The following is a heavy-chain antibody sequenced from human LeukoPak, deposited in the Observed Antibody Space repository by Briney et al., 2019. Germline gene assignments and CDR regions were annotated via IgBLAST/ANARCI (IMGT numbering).Heavy chain of an antibody. J-gene: IGHJ4*02. V-gene: IGHV4-39*01. D-gene: IGHD6-13*01. CDR1: GGSISSGDYY. Sequence: PSQTLSLTCTVSGGSISSGDYYWSWIRQPPGKGLEWIGSIYYSGSTYYNPSLKSRLTISVDTSKNQFSLKLSSVTAADTAVYYCARYTSSWYLGDGHFDYWGQGTLVTVSS. CDR3: ARYTSSWYLGDGHFDY. CDR2: IYYSGST.